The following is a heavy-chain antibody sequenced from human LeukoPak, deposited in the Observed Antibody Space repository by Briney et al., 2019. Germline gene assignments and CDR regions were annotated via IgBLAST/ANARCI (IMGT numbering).Heavy chain of an antibody. J-gene: IGHJ6*03. Sequence: PGGSLRLSCAASGFTFSSYAMSWVRQAPGKGLEWVSAISGSGGSTYYADSVKGRFTISRDNSKNTLYLQMNSLRAEDTAVYYCARAIVATGYYMDVWGKGTTVTVSS. V-gene: IGHV3-23*01. CDR2: ISGSGGST. CDR3: ARAIVATGYYMDV. D-gene: IGHD5-12*01. CDR1: GFTFSSYA.